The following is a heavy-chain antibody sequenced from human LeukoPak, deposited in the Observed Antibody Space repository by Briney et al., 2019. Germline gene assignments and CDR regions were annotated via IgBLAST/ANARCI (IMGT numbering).Heavy chain of an antibody. CDR1: GFAVSSNY. J-gene: IGHJ4*02. D-gene: IGHD3-16*02. Sequence: GGSLRLSCAASGFAVSSNYMSWVRQAPGKGLEWVSIIYSGGSTYYADSVKGRFTISRDNSKNTLYLQMNSLRAEDTAVYYCARGYRWAAPCDSWGQGTLVTVSS. CDR3: ARGYRWAAPCDS. CDR2: IYSGGST. V-gene: IGHV3-66*01.